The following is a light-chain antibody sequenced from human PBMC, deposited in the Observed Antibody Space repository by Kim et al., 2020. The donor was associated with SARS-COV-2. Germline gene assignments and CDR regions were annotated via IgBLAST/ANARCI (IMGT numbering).Light chain of an antibody. J-gene: IGKJ4*01. Sequence: ASVGDRVTITCRASQSISNYLNWYQKKQGRAPQLLMYAASSIQSGVPSRFSGSGSGTDFSLTIRSLQPEDFANYYCQQSYRAPFTFGGGTKVDIK. CDR1: QSISNY. CDR2: AAS. V-gene: IGKV1-39*01. CDR3: QQSYRAPFT.